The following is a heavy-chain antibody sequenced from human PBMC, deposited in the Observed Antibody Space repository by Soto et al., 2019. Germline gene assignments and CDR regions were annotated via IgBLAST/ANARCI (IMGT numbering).Heavy chain of an antibody. V-gene: IGHV4-34*01. Sequence: SETLSLTCAVYGGSFSGYYWNWIRQPPGKGLEWIGEIDHSGYTNYNPSLKSRVTISVDTSKNQFSLKLSSVTAADTAVYYCARVLEYTRSRGYEYWFDPWGQGTLVTVS. CDR1: GGSFSGYY. CDR2: IDHSGYT. J-gene: IGHJ5*02. D-gene: IGHD5-12*01. CDR3: ARVLEYTRSRGYEYWFDP.